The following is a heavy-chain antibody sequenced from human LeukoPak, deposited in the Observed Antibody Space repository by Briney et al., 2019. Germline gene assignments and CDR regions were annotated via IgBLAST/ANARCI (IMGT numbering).Heavy chain of an antibody. Sequence: GGSLRPSCAASGFTFSSYAMSWVRQAPGKGLVWLSYITHTTNTAYYADSVKGRFTISRDNAKNSVYLQMSTLRAEDTGIYYCARGHLSNWGQGTLVTVSS. CDR3: ARGHLSN. J-gene: IGHJ4*02. CDR1: GFTFSSYA. CDR2: ITHTTNTA. V-gene: IGHV3-48*01.